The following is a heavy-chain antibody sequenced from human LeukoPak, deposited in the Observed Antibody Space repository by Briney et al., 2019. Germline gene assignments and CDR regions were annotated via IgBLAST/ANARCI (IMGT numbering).Heavy chain of an antibody. CDR3: ARARLRAYYFDY. CDR1: GFTFSSYG. J-gene: IGHJ4*02. D-gene: IGHD5/OR15-5a*01. V-gene: IGHV3-33*01. Sequence: PGGSLRPSCAASGFTFSSYGMHWVRQAPGKGLEWVADSVKGRFTISRDNSKNTLYLQMNSLRAEDTAVYYCARARLRAYYFDYWGQGTLVTVSS.